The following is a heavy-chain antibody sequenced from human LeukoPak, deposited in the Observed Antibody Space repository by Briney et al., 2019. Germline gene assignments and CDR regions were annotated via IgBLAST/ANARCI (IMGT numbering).Heavy chain of an antibody. D-gene: IGHD4-17*01. CDR3: ARGGTTAPYYYYGMDV. Sequence: SETLSLTCALYGGSFSGYYWSWVRQPPGKGLEWIGEINHSGSTNYNPSLKSRVTISVDTSKNQFSLKLSSVTAADTAVYYCARGGTTAPYYYYGMDVWGQGTTVTVSS. CDR1: GGSFSGYY. J-gene: IGHJ6*02. CDR2: INHSGST. V-gene: IGHV4-34*01.